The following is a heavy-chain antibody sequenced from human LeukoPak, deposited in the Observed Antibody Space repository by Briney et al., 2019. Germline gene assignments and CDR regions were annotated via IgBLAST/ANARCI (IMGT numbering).Heavy chain of an antibody. J-gene: IGHJ4*02. CDR2: ISYDGSNK. V-gene: IGHV3-30*18. Sequence: GGSLRLSCAASGFTFSSYGMHWVRQAPGKGLEWVAVISYDGSNKYYADSVKGRFTISRDNFKNTLYLQMNSLRAEDTAVYYCAKEAPDDFWSGYFIRELDYWGQGTLVTVSS. CDR3: AKEAPDDFWSGYFIRELDY. CDR1: GFTFSSYG. D-gene: IGHD3-3*01.